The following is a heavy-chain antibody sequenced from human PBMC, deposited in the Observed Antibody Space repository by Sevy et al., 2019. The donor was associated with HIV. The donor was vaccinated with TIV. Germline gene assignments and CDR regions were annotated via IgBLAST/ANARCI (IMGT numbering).Heavy chain of an antibody. Sequence: GGSLRLSCAASGFTFSSYAMSWVRQAPGKGLEWVSAISGSGGSTYYADSVKGRFTISRDNSKNTLYLQMNSLRAEDTAVYYYAKDMDRLYDTDAFDIWGQGTMVTVSS. D-gene: IGHD3-22*01. J-gene: IGHJ3*02. V-gene: IGHV3-23*01. CDR1: GFTFSSYA. CDR2: ISGSGGST. CDR3: AKDMDRLYDTDAFDI.